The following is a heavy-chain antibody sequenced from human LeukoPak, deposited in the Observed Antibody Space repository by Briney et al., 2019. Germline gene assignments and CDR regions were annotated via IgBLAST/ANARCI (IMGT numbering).Heavy chain of an antibody. Sequence: SETLSLTCTVSGGSISSSSYYWGWIRQPPGKGLEWIGYIYYSGSTNYNPSLKSRVTISVDTSKNQFSLKLSSVTAAGTAVYYCARDNIPNWFDPWGQGTLVTVSS. CDR3: ARDNIPNWFDP. J-gene: IGHJ5*02. CDR1: GGSISSSSYY. V-gene: IGHV4-61*01. CDR2: IYYSGST.